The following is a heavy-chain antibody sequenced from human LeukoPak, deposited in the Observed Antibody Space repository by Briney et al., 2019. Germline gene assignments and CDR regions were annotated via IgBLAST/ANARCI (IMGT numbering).Heavy chain of an antibody. D-gene: IGHD4-17*01. CDR2: IYYSGIT. CDR3: ARDQYGDYDFDY. CDR1: GGSISSYY. V-gene: IGHV4-59*01. J-gene: IGHJ4*02. Sequence: PSETLSLTCTVSGGSISSYYWSWIRQPPGKGLEWIAYIYYSGITNYNPSLKSRVTISVDTSKNQFSLKLSSVTAADTAVYYCARDQYGDYDFDYWGQGTLVTVSS.